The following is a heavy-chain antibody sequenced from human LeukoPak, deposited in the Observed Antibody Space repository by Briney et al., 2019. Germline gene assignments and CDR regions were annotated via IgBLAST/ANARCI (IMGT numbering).Heavy chain of an antibody. D-gene: IGHD3-16*02. CDR3: ARDYFYVWGSYRYGFDY. CDR2: IYYSGST. V-gene: IGHV4-31*03. J-gene: IGHJ4*02. Sequence: PSQTLSLTCTVSGGSISSGGYYWSWIRQHPGKGLEWIGYIYYSGSTYYNPSLKSRDTISVDTSKNQFSPKLSSVTAADTAVYYCARDYFYVWGSYRYGFDYWGQGTLVTVSS. CDR1: GGSISSGGYY.